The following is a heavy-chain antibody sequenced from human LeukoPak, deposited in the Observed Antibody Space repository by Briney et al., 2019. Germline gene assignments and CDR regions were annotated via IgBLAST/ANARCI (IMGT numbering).Heavy chain of an antibody. D-gene: IGHD2-15*01. V-gene: IGHV4-39*07. CDR2: IYYSGST. CDR1: GGSISSYY. CDR3: ARGGYCSGGSCYGGYFDY. Sequence: PSETLSLTCTVSGGSISSYYWGWIRQPPGKGLEWIGSIYYSGSTYYNPSLKSRVTISVDTSKNQFSLKLSSVTAADTAVYYCARGGYCSGGSCYGGYFDYWGQGTLVTVSS. J-gene: IGHJ4*02.